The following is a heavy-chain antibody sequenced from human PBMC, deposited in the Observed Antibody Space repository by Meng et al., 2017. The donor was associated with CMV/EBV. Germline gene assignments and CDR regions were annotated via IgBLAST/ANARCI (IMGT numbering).Heavy chain of an antibody. CDR2: IKQDGSEK. D-gene: IGHD6-13*01. CDR3: ARDVVHGYSSSWYPIDY. Sequence: GESLKISCAASGFTFSSYWMNWVRQAPGKGLEWVANIKQDGSEKYYVDSVKGRFTISRDNAKNSLYLQMNSLRAEDTAVYYCARDVVHGYSSSWYPIDYWGQGTLVTVSS. CDR1: GFTFSSYW. V-gene: IGHV3-7*01. J-gene: IGHJ4*02.